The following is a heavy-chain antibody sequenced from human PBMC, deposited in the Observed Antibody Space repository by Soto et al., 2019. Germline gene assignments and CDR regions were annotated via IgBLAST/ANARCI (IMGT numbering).Heavy chain of an antibody. CDR3: AKGGWGTVLDY. J-gene: IGHJ4*02. D-gene: IGHD1-1*01. CDR1: GFTFSNYA. V-gene: IGHV3-23*01. CDR2: ISGSDGTT. Sequence: EVQLLESGGGLVQPGGSLRLSCAASGFTFSNYALTWVRQAPGKGLEWVSAISGSDGTTYYADSVKGRFTISRDNSMNTLYLQLDSLRGEDTAMYYCAKGGWGTVLDYWGQGNLVTVSS.